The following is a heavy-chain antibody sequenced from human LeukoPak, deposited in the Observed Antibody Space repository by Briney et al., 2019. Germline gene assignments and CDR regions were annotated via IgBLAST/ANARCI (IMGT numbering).Heavy chain of an antibody. CDR3: TTAPGSISASGSPFDH. Sequence: VGSLRVSSAASGFIFSNAWMSWVRQAPGKGLEWVGRIYSKTDGGTTDYAAPVKGRFTISRDDSKNTLFLQMNSLETEDTAVYYCTTAPGSISASGSPFDHWAQGNLVTVSS. CDR1: GFIFSNAW. J-gene: IGHJ4*02. CDR2: IYSKTDGGTT. D-gene: IGHD6-13*01. V-gene: IGHV3-15*01.